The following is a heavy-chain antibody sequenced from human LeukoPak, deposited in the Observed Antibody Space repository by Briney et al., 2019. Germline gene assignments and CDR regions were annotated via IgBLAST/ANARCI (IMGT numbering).Heavy chain of an antibody. CDR3: ARGSPGSYYYYYMDV. Sequence: SETLSLTCAVYGGSFSGYYWSWIRQPPGKGLEWIGEINHSGSTNYNPSLKSRVTISVDTSKNQFSLKLSSVTAADTAVYYCARGSPGSYYYYYMDVWGKGTTVTISS. CDR1: GGSFSGYY. J-gene: IGHJ6*03. V-gene: IGHV4-34*01. CDR2: INHSGST.